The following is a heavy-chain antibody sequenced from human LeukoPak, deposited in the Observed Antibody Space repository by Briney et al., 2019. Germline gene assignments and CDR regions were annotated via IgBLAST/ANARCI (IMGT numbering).Heavy chain of an antibody. J-gene: IGHJ6*03. D-gene: IGHD3-10*01. CDR1: GGSISSYY. V-gene: IGHV4-4*07. Sequence: SETLSLTCTVSGGSISSYYWSWIRQPAGKGLEWIGRIYTSGSTNYNPSLKSRVTISVDTSKNQFSLKLSSVTAADTAVYYCARSLLWFGEFPYYMDVWGKGTTVTISS. CDR3: ARSLLWFGEFPYYMDV. CDR2: IYTSGST.